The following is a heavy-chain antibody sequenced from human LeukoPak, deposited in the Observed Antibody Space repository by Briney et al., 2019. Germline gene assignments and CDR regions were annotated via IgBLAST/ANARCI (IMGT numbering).Heavy chain of an antibody. CDR2: IIPIFGTA. CDR1: GGTFSSYA. CDR3: ARDIAAAGPNWFDP. V-gene: IGHV1-69*13. Sequence: SVKVSCKASGGTFSSYAISWVRQAPGQGLEWMGGIIPIFGTANYAQKFQGRVTITADESTSTAYMELSSLRSEDTAVYYCARDIAAAGPNWFDPWGQGTLVTVSS. D-gene: IGHD6-13*01. J-gene: IGHJ5*02.